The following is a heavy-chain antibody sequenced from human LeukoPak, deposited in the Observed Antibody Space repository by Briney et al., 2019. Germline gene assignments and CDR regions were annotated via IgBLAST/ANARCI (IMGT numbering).Heavy chain of an antibody. Sequence: PGGSLRLSCAASGFTFSNAWMSWVRQAPGKGLEWVAVISYDGSNKYYADSVKGRFTISRDNSKNTLYLQMNSLRAEDTAVYYCAKEDRMTFGDYWGQGTLVTVSS. CDR3: AKEDRMTFGDY. CDR1: GFTFSNAW. D-gene: IGHD3/OR15-3a*01. CDR2: ISYDGSNK. J-gene: IGHJ4*02. V-gene: IGHV3-30*18.